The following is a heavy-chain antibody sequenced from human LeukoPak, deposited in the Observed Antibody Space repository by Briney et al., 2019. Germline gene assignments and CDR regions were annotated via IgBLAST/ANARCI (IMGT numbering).Heavy chain of an antibody. CDR2: ISTDGYTT. D-gene: IGHD2-15*01. CDR3: VVGGSPGY. V-gene: IGHV3-74*01. CDR1: GLAFSAYK. J-gene: IGHJ4*02. Sequence: PGGSLRLSCAASGLAFSAYKMHWVRQAPRKGLVWVSRISTDGYTTDFADFVQGRFTASRDNTKNTWSLEMNSLRAEGTAVYYCVVGGSPGYWGQGTLVIVSS.